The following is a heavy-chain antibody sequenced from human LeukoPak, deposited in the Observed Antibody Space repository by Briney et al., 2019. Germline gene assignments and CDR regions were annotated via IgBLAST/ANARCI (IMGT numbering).Heavy chain of an antibody. D-gene: IGHD3-3*01. CDR1: GGAISSSDDY. V-gene: IGHV4-39*07. J-gene: IGHJ6*04. CDR2: IYYTGSS. Sequence: SETLSLTCSVSGGAISSSDDYWGFVRQTPGKGLEWMGSIYYTGSSHYNPSLRSRATISVDTSKNQFSLKLSSVTAADTAVYYCARGTLRFLGWNVWGKGTTVTVSS. CDR3: ARGTLRFLGWNV.